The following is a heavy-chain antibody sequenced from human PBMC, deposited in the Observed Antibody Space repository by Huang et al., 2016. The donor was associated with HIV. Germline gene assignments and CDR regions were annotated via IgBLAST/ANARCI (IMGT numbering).Heavy chain of an antibody. CDR1: GGTFSSYA. CDR3: ARARGYYDSSVSYYFDY. D-gene: IGHD3-22*01. J-gene: IGHJ4*02. V-gene: IGHV1-69*13. Sequence: QVQLVQSGAEVKKPGSSVKVSCKTSGGTFSSYAISWVRQAPGQGLEGVGGISPVFGTAKYAQKFQGRVTITADESTSTAYMELSSLRSEDTAVYYCARARGYYDSSVSYYFDYWGQGTLVTVSS. CDR2: ISPVFGTA.